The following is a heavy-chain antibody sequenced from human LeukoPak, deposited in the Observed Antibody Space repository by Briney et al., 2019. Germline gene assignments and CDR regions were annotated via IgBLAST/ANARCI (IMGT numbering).Heavy chain of an antibody. CDR2: IANDGDNI. J-gene: IGHJ6*02. Sequence: GGSLRLSCAASGFTFNMHGMHWVRQAPGKGLEWVALIANDGDNINYADSVKGRLTISRDNSKNTVFLQMNTLRGEDTAVYYCAKDPSSGWYRWSMDVWGQGTMVTVSS. CDR1: GFTFNMHG. CDR3: AKDPSSGWYRWSMDV. V-gene: IGHV3-30*18. D-gene: IGHD6-19*01.